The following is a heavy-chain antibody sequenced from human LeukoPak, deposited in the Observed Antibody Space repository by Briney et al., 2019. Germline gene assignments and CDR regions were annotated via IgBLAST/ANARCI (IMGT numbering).Heavy chain of an antibody. D-gene: IGHD5-12*01. CDR3: ARLQYSGYYYYYMDV. V-gene: IGHV4-61*02. J-gene: IGHJ6*03. CDR2: IYTSGST. Sequence: SETLSLTCTVSGDSISSGNYYWSWIRQPAGKGLEWIGRIYTSGSTYYNPALKSRVTISVDTSKNQFSLMLSSVTAADTAVYYCARLQYSGYYYYYMDVWGKGTTVTVSS. CDR1: GDSISSGNYY.